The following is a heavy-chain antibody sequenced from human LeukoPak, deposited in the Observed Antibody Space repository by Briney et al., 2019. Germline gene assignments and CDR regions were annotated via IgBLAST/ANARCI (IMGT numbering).Heavy chain of an antibody. J-gene: IGHJ4*02. V-gene: IGHV3-30*04. Sequence: GGSLRLSCAASGFTFSASAVHWVRQAPGKGLEWVAVISYDGGNKYYADSVKGRFTISRDNSKNTLYLQMNSLRAEDTAVYYCAREDGTVTAFDYWGQGTLVTVSS. CDR2: ISYDGGNK. CDR3: AREDGTVTAFDY. D-gene: IGHD2-21*02. CDR1: GFTFSASA.